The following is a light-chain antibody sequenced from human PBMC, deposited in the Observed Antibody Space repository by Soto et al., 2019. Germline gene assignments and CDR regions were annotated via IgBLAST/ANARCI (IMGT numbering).Light chain of an antibody. V-gene: IGLV2-14*01. J-gene: IGLJ1*01. CDR1: SSDIGIYKY. CDR3: SSYTGSRVYV. CDR2: EVS. Sequence: QSALTQHASVSGSPGQSIAISCTGSSSDIGIYKYVSWYQQHPGKVPKLIIYEVSNRPSGVSNRFSGSKSGNTASLTISGLQAEDEADYYCSSYTGSRVYVFGTGTKVTVL.